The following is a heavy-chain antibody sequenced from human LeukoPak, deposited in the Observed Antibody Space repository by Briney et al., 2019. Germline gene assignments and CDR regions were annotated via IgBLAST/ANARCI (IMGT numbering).Heavy chain of an antibody. Sequence: GGSLRLSCAASGFTFTAYWMSWVRQAPGKGLEWVANINQDGSEKYYVDSVKGRFTISRDNAKKSLYLQMNSLRAEDTAVYYCARDLEGSSWYSGYWGQGTLVTVSS. J-gene: IGHJ4*02. V-gene: IGHV3-7*01. CDR3: ARDLEGSSWYSGY. CDR1: GFTFTAYW. CDR2: INQDGSEK. D-gene: IGHD6-13*01.